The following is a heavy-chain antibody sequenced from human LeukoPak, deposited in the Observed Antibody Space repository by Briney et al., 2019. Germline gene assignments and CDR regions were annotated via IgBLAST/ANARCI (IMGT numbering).Heavy chain of an antibody. CDR2: ISYDGSNK. Sequence: GGSLRLSCAASGFTFSSYAMHWVRQAPGKGLEWVAVISYDGSNKYYADSVKGRFTISRDNSKNTLYLQMNSLRAEDTAVYCCAREIAVAGDIDYWGQGTLVTVSS. CDR3: AREIAVAGDIDY. D-gene: IGHD6-19*01. CDR1: GFTFSSYA. V-gene: IGHV3-30*04. J-gene: IGHJ4*02.